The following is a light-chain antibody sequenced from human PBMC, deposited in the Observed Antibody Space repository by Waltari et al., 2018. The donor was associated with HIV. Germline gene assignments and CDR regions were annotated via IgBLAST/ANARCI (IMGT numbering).Light chain of an antibody. Sequence: QSALTQPASVSGSPGQSITISCTETSGDVDNYNLVSWYQQYTGRAPKLLIYEVTKRPPGVSKRFSGSKSGNTAALTISDLQAEDEAKYYCCSYGKSGTFVLFGGGTRVTV. CDR3: CSYGKSGTFVL. CDR2: EVT. J-gene: IGLJ2*01. V-gene: IGLV2-23*02. CDR1: SGDVDNYNL.